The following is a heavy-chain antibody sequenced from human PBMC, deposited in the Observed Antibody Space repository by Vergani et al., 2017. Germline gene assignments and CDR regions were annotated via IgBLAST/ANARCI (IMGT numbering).Heavy chain of an antibody. D-gene: IGHD3-3*01. CDR3: ARCLDFQSGYPLWGNSGFDY. CDR2: FYYSGST. CDR1: GGSVSSGSYY. J-gene: IGHJ4*02. V-gene: IGHV4-61*10. Sequence: QVQLQQWGAGLLKPSETLSLTCAVYGGSVSSGSYYWSWIRQPAGKGLEWIGYFYYSGSTNYNPSLKSRVTISIDTYKNQFSLKLRSVTAADTAVYYCARCLDFQSGYPLWGNSGFDYWGQGTLVTVSS.